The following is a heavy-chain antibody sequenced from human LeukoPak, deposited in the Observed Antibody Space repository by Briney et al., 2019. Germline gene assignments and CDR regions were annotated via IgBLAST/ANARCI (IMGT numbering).Heavy chain of an antibody. Sequence: SETLSLICTVSGYSISSGYYWGWIRQPPGKGLEWIGSINYSGSTYYNPSLKSRVTISVDTSKIYFSLKLSSVTATDTAVYYCARAYGNNWFDPWGQGTLVTVSS. J-gene: IGHJ5*02. CDR2: INYSGST. CDR3: ARAYGNNWFDP. CDR1: GYSISSGYY. D-gene: IGHD4-17*01. V-gene: IGHV4-38-2*02.